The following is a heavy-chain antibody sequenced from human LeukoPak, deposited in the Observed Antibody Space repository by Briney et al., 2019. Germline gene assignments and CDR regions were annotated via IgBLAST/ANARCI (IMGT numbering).Heavy chain of an antibody. V-gene: IGHV3-7*01. CDR1: GFIFSSYW. CDR3: ARARGFFDY. D-gene: IGHD3-10*01. J-gene: IGHJ4*02. Sequence: GGSLRLSCAASGFIFSSYWMSWVRQAPGKGLEWVANIKQAGSEKYYVDSVKGRFTISRDNAENSLYLQMNSLRAEDTAVYYCARARGFFDYGGQGTLVTVTS. CDR2: IKQAGSEK.